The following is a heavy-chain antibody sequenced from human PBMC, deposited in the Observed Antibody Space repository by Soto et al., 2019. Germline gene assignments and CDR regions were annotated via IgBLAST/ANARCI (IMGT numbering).Heavy chain of an antibody. Sequence: QVQLQESGPGLVKPSETLSLTCTFSGGSIYSSSYSWGWLRQPPGKGLEWIGSIYYSGRTSYNPSLKSRVTISVYTSKGQITLKLISVTAADTAVFYCARQTNLHGNKRCFDHWGQGTLVPVSS. CDR1: GGSIYSSSYS. CDR2: IYYSGRT. CDR3: ARQTNLHGNKRCFDH. V-gene: IGHV4-39*01. D-gene: IGHD4-17*01. J-gene: IGHJ4*02.